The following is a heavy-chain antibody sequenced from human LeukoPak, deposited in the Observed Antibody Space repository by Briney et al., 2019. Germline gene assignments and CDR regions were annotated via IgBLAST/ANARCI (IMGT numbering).Heavy chain of an antibody. CDR1: GFTFSSYA. D-gene: IGHD3-10*01. V-gene: IGHV3-30*02. J-gene: IGHJ4*02. CDR2: IRYDGNNE. Sequence: QTGGSLRLSCAACGFTFSSYAMHWVRQAPGKGLEWVAFIRYDGNNEYYADSVKGRFTVSRDNSKNTVHLQMNSLRAEDTAVYYCARGDYYGSGLDFWGQGTLVTVSS. CDR3: ARGDYYGSGLDF.